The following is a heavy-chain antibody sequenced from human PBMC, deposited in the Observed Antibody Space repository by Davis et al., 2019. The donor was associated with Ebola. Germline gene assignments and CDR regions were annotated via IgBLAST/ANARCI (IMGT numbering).Heavy chain of an antibody. Sequence: PGGSLRLSCKASGISVNYYWIARARQMPGKGLEWMGDIYPGDSDTRYSPSFQGQVTISADKSISTTYLQWSSLRASDTAMYYCYTQGRAGFDIWGRGTLVSVSS. CDR2: IYPGDSDT. CDR1: GISVNYYW. D-gene: IGHD3-10*01. CDR3: YTQGRAGFDI. V-gene: IGHV5-51*01. J-gene: IGHJ2*01.